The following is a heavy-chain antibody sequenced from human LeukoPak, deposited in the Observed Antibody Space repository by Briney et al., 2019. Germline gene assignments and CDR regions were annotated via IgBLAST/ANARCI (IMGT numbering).Heavy chain of an antibody. Sequence: ASVKVSCKASGYTFTSYYMHWVRQAPGRGLEWMGIINPSGGSTSYAQKFQGRVTMTRDTSISTAYMELSRLRSDDTAVYYCARVRVPAVIYYGMDVWGQGTTVTVSS. CDR2: INPSGGST. J-gene: IGHJ6*02. CDR1: GYTFTSYY. V-gene: IGHV1-46*01. D-gene: IGHD2-2*01. CDR3: ARVRVPAVIYYGMDV.